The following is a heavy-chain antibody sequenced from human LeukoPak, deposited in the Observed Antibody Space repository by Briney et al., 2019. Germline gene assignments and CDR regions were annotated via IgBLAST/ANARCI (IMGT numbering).Heavy chain of an antibody. CDR1: GGSISSSSYY. J-gene: IGHJ4*02. D-gene: IGHD1-14*01. Sequence: SETLSLTCTVSGGSISSSSYYWGWIRQPPGKGLEWIGSIYYSGSTYYNPSLKSRVTISVDTSKNQFSLKLSSVTAADTAVYYCATLPTTHTFDYWGQGTLVTVSS. CDR3: ATLPTTHTFDY. CDR2: IYYSGST. V-gene: IGHV4-39*01.